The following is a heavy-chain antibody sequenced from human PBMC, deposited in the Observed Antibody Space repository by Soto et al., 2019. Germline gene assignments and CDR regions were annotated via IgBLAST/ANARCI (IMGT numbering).Heavy chain of an antibody. V-gene: IGHV3-23*01. D-gene: IGHD6-19*01. Sequence: PGGSLRLSCAASGFTFSSYAMSWVRQAPGKGLEWVSAISGSGGSTYYADSVKGRFTISRDNSKNTLYLQMNSLRAEDTAVYYCAKDPKWLGASYNWFDPWGQGTLVTVSS. J-gene: IGHJ5*02. CDR2: ISGSGGST. CDR1: GFTFSSYA. CDR3: AKDPKWLGASYNWFDP.